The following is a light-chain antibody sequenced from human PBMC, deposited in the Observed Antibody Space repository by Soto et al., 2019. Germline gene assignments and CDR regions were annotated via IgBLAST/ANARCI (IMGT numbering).Light chain of an antibody. CDR1: VLPKQY. Sequence: SYELTQPPSVSVSPGQTARITCSGDVLPKQYAYWYQQRPGQAPVMVIYKDSERPSGIPERFSGSSSGTIVTLTISGVQAEDEADYYCQSADSSGTYVFGTGTKVTVL. CDR2: KDS. V-gene: IGLV3-25*03. CDR3: QSADSSGTYV. J-gene: IGLJ1*01.